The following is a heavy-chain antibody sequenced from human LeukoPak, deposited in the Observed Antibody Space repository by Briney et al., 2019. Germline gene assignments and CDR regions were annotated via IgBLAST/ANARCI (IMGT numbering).Heavy chain of an antibody. D-gene: IGHD3-10*01. V-gene: IGHV3-30*02. CDR3: ARESATSRVGELLSE. J-gene: IGHJ4*02. CDR2: IQYDGTDK. Sequence: PGGCLRLSFVTSGFTFVTPGMHSVRQTRGKGLGWVTFIQYDGTDKRYADCVEGRFTFSRDNSKHTLYLQMNSLRTEHTAIDYCARESATSRVGELLSEWGQGTLVTVSS. CDR1: GFTFVTPG.